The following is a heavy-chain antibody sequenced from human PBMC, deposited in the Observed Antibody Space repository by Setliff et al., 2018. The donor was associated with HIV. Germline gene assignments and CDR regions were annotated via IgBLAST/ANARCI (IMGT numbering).Heavy chain of an antibody. J-gene: IGHJ4*02. CDR2: ISAHNGRI. CDR1: GYTFSDYG. V-gene: IGHV1-18*01. D-gene: IGHD5-12*01. Sequence: ASVKVSCKASGYTFSDYGISWVRQAPGQGLEWMGWISAHNGRINYAQKFQGRVTMTTDRSTSTAYMELRSLRSDDTAVYYCARDVGRDGYCFDHWGQGTLVTSPQ. CDR3: ARDVGRDGYCFDH.